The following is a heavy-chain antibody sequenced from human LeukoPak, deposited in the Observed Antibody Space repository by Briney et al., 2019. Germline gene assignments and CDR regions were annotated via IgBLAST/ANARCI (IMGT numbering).Heavy chain of an antibody. V-gene: IGHV4-34*01. CDR1: GGSFSGYY. J-gene: IGHJ2*01. D-gene: IGHD5-18*01. Sequence: PSETLSLTCAVYGGSFSGYYWSWIRQPPGKGLEWIGEINHSGSTNYNPSLKSRVTISVDTSKNQFSLKLSSVTAADTAVYYCARGLYFGYSYGRPYWYFDLWGRGTLVTVSS. CDR3: ARGLYFGYSYGRPYWYFDL. CDR2: INHSGST.